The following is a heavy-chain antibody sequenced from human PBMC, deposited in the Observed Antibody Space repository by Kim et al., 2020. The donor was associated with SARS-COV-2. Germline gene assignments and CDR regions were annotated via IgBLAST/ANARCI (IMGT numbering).Heavy chain of an antibody. CDR3: ARHSGSYLL. CDR2: GGT. J-gene: IGHJ3*01. V-gene: IGHV4-61*07. Sequence: GGTNYSPALRSQVTISVDTSKTQFSLKLTSVTAADTAMYYCARHSGSYLLWGQGTMVTVSS. D-gene: IGHD1-26*01.